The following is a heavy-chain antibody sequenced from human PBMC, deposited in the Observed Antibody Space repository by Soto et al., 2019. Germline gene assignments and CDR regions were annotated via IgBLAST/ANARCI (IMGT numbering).Heavy chain of an antibody. CDR2: MYSTGTS. D-gene: IGHD4-17*01. CDR1: GDSINNSNDGHY. Sequence: VQLQESGPGLVKPSQTLSLTCTVSGDSINNSNDGHYWSRIRQNPGKGLEWIGYMYSTGTSYYNPSLKSRVTISGDTSRNQFSLRLTSITAADTAVYYCARLHTYGADAFDVWGQGKMVTVSS. CDR3: ARLHTYGADAFDV. J-gene: IGHJ3*01. V-gene: IGHV4-31*03.